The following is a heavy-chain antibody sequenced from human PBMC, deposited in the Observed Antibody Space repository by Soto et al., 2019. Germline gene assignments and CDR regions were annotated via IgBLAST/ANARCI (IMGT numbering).Heavy chain of an antibody. CDR2: VYHTGDT. D-gene: IGHD2-21*02. CDR3: AREIVTAGGNNYFDP. V-gene: IGHV4-4*01. CDR1: GGTLASSHW. Sequence: XTLSLPCGVSGGTLASSHWWSWVLQSPVGWLEWIGNVYHTGDTNRNHSLQSRVTISVDKSNKQLSLRLNSTTAADTAVYFCAREIVTAGGNNYFDPWGPGTLVTVSS. J-gene: IGHJ5*02.